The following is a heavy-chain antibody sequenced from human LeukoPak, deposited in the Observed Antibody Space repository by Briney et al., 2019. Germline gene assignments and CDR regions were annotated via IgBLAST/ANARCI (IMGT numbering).Heavy chain of an antibody. V-gene: IGHV3-48*01. CDR3: ARGLTLNGDPTPYFDY. J-gene: IGHJ4*02. CDR2: ISSSSSTI. D-gene: IGHD4-17*01. Sequence: GGSLRLSCAASGFTFSSYSMNWVRQAPGKGLEGVSYISSSSSTIYYADSVKGRFTISRDNAKNSLYLQMNSLRAEDTAVYYCARGLTLNGDPTPYFDYWGQGTLVTVSS. CDR1: GFTFSSYS.